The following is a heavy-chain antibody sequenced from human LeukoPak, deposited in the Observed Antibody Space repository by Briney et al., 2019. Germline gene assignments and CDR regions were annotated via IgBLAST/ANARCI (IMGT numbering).Heavy chain of an antibody. D-gene: IGHD1-26*01. V-gene: IGHV3-20*04. CDR2: INWNGGST. CDR3: AKGGYYDLDAFDI. Sequence: GRSLRLSCAASGFTFGSYSMNWVRQAPGKGLEWVSSINWNGGSTGYADSVKGRFTISRDNAKNSLYLQMNSLRAEDTALYYCAKGGYYDLDAFDIWGQGTMVTVSS. J-gene: IGHJ3*02. CDR1: GFTFGSYS.